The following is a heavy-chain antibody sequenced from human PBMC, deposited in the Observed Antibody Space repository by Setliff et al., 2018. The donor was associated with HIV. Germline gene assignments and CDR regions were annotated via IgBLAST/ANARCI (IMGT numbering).Heavy chain of an antibody. Sequence: PGESLRLSCAASGFTFSSYWMSWVRQAPGKGLEWVANIKQDGSEKYYVDSVKGRSTVSRDKSKNTLYLQINSMRDEDTAVYYCACEDSGSYYNHFDYWGQGTLVTVSS. D-gene: IGHD1-26*01. CDR1: GFTFSSYW. J-gene: IGHJ4*02. CDR3: ACEDSGSYYNHFDY. V-gene: IGHV3-7*01. CDR2: IKQDGSEK.